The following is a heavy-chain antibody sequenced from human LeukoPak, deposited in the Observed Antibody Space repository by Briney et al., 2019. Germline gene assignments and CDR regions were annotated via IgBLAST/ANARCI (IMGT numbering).Heavy chain of an antibody. CDR1: AGSISSHY. J-gene: IGHJ6*03. V-gene: IGHV4-59*11. Sequence: SETLSLTCTVSAGSISSHYWSWIRQPPGKGLEWSGCIYYSGSTNYNPPLKSRVTISVDTSTNQFSLKLSSVTAADTAVYYCARAQRWQTGYYYYYYMDVWGKGTTVTVSS. CDR2: IYYSGST. D-gene: IGHD3-9*01. CDR3: ARAQRWQTGYYYYYYMDV.